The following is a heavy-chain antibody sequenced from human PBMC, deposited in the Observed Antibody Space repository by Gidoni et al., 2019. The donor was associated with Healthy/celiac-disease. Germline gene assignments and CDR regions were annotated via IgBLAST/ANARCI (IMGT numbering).Heavy chain of an antibody. V-gene: IGHV3-23*01. J-gene: IGHJ3*02. Sequence: EVQLMESGGGLVQPGWSRRLTCAASELTFSSYAMSLVRQAPGKGLEWVSAISGSGGSTYYADSVKGRFTISRDNSKNTLYVQMNSLRAEDTAVYYCAKDGLGNAFDIWVQGTMVTVSS. D-gene: IGHD3-16*01. CDR1: ELTFSSYA. CDR2: ISGSGGST. CDR3: AKDGLGNAFDI.